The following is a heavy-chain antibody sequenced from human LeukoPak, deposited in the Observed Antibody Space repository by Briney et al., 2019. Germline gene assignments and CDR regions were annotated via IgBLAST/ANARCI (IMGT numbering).Heavy chain of an antibody. CDR2: VYRSGQS. D-gene: IGHD3-3*01. J-gene: IGHJ3*02. V-gene: IGHV4-59*12. CDR3: ASGKYFYDDSASINRASRTAFHI. CDR1: SDSTSGYY. Sequence: SETLSLTCSVSSDSTSGYYWGWIRQSPGRAPEWLAYVYRSGQSDYNSSLRGRVTVSLDRSKTQVSLSLRSLTAADTAVYYCASGKYFYDDSASINRASRTAFHIWAQGTMVVVSS.